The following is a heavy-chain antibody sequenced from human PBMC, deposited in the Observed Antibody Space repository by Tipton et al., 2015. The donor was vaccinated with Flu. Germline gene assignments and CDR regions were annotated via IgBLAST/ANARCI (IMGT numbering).Heavy chain of an antibody. J-gene: IGHJ6*02. CDR3: ARQTYDFWSGYPYYYGMDV. CDR2: INHSGST. V-gene: IGHV4-34*01. CDR1: GGSFSGYY. D-gene: IGHD3-3*01. Sequence: TLSLTCAVYGGSFSGYYWSWIRQPPGKGLEWIGEINHSGSTNYNPSLKSRVTISVDTSKNQFSLKLSSVTAADTAVYYCARQTYDFWSGYPYYYGMDVWGQGTTVTVSS.